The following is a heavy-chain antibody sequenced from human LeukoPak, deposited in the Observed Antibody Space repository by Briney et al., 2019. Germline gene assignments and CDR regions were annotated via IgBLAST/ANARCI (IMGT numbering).Heavy chain of an antibody. J-gene: IGHJ4*02. V-gene: IGHV3-74*01. CDR1: GFTFSSYW. Sequence: GGSLRLSCAASGFTFSSYWMHWVRHAPGKGLVWVSRINSDGSSTSYADSVKGRFTISRDNAKNTLYLQMNSLRAEDTAVYYYASIRRLGDTAMVEDYWGQGTLVTVSS. CDR3: ASIRRLGDTAMVEDY. CDR2: INSDGSST. D-gene: IGHD5-18*01.